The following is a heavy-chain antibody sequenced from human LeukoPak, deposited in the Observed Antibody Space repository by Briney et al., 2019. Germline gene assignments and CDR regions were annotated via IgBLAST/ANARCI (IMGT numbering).Heavy chain of an antibody. V-gene: IGHV4-34*01. CDR1: GGSFSGYY. D-gene: IGHD2-15*01. J-gene: IGHJ4*02. CDR3: ARWARYCSGGGCYSGIDY. CDR2: INHSGST. Sequence: SETLSLTCAVYGGSFSGYYWSWIRQPPGKGLEWIGEINHSGSTNYNPSLKSRVTISVDTSKNQFSLKLSSVTAADTAVYYCARWARYCSGGGCYSGIDYWGQGTLVTVSS.